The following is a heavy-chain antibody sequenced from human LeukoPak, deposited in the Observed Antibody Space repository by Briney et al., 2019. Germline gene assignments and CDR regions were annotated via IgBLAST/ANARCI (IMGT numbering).Heavy chain of an antibody. Sequence: GESLKISCKVSGYSFTSYWIGWVRQMPGKGLEWMGIIFPADSDTRYSPSFQGQVTISADKSISTAYLQWSSLRASDTAMYYCARLIAVAGPYYFDYWGQGTLVTVSS. CDR1: GYSFTSYW. CDR2: IFPADSDT. CDR3: ARLIAVAGPYYFDY. D-gene: IGHD6-19*01. J-gene: IGHJ4*02. V-gene: IGHV5-51*01.